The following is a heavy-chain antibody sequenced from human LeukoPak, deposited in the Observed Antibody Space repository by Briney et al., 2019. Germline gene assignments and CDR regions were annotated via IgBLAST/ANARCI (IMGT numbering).Heavy chain of an antibody. D-gene: IGHD3-10*02. CDR2: ITWNSDSI. Sequence: PGRSLRLSCAASGFIFDDYAMHWVRQAPGKGLEWVSGITWNSDSIDYADSVRGRVTISRDNAKNSLYLQMNSLRAEDTAVYYCAELGITTIGGVWGKGTTVTISS. V-gene: IGHV3-9*01. CDR3: AELGITTIGGV. CDR1: GFIFDDYA. J-gene: IGHJ6*04.